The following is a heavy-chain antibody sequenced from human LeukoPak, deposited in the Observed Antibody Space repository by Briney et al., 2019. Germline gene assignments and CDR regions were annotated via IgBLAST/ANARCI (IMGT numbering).Heavy chain of an antibody. CDR1: GFTFSSYA. CDR2: ISGSGENT. V-gene: IGHV3-23*01. J-gene: IGHJ4*02. D-gene: IGHD2-15*01. CDR3: AQDLFVPSGRDDY. Sequence: GGSLRLSCAASGFTFSSYAMSWVRQAPGKGLEWVSGISGSGENTYYVDSVKGRFTISRDNSKNTLYLQMTNLRVEDTAVYFCAQDLFVPSGRDDYWGQGTLVTVSS.